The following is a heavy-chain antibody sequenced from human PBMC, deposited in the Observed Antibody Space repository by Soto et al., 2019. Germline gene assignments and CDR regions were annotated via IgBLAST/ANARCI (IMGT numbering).Heavy chain of an antibody. CDR3: GGELNSSSFPTYYSYTGMDV. V-gene: IGHV3-11*01. D-gene: IGHD6-6*01. CDR2: ISSSGSTI. CDR1: GFTFSDYY. Sequence: QVQLVESGGGLVKPGGSLRLSCAASGFTFSDYYMSWIRQAPGKGLEWVSYISSSGSTIYYADSVKGRFTISRDNAKNSLYLKMNSLRAENTAVYYGGGELNSSSFPTYYSYTGMDVWGQGPTVPFSS. J-gene: IGHJ6*02.